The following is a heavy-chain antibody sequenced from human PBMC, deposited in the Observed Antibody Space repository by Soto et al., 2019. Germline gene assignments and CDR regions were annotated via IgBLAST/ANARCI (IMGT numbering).Heavy chain of an antibody. D-gene: IGHD6-6*01. J-gene: IGHJ6*02. CDR1: GFTSCNAW. CDR2: IKSKTDGGTT. CDR3: TTCSSRYYYGMEV. V-gene: IGHV3-15*01. Sequence: GVSLRLSCAASGFTSCNAWMSWVRQAPGKGPEWDGRIKSKTDGGTTDYAAPVKGRFTISRDDSKNTLYVQMNSLKTEDPAVYYCTTCSSRYYYGMEVWGQGTTVTASS.